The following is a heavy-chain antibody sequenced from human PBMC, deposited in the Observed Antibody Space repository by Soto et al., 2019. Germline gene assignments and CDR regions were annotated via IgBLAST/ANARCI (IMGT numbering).Heavy chain of an antibody. CDR3: ARPRATSYYFFYYGMDV. V-gene: IGHV3-30-3*01. CDR1: RFTFGSFA. J-gene: IGHJ6*02. CDR2: ISYVGSDK. Sequence: AGSLTLSCAASRFTFGSFATHWVRQPPGKGLEWVAVISYVGSDKYYADSVKRRFTISGDNSKNTLYMQTNSLRPEETAVYYCARPRATSYYFFYYGMDVWGQGTMVTVSS.